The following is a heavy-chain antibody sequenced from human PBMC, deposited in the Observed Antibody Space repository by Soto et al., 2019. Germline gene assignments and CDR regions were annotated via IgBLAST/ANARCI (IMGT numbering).Heavy chain of an antibody. CDR1: GGPISSYY. J-gene: IGHJ3*02. CDR2: IYYSGST. CDR3: ASWTTVTTERFDAGDI. V-gene: IGHV4-59*01. Sequence: PSETLSLTCTVSGGPISSYYWSWIRQPPGKGLEWIGYIYYSGSTNYNPSLKSRVTISVDTSKNQFSLKLSSVTAADTAVYYCASWTTVTTERFDAGDIWGQGTMVTVS. D-gene: IGHD4-17*01.